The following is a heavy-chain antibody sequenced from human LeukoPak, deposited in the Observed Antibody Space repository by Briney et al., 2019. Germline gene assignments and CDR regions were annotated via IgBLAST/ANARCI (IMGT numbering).Heavy chain of an antibody. D-gene: IGHD3-22*01. Sequence: GGSLRLSCAVSGFTVSSNYMSWVRQAPGKGLEWVSSIRGSGGSTYYADSVKGRFTISRDNSKNTLYLQMNSLRAEDTAVYYCAKDDTSGYYARSAHDAFDIWGQGTMVTVSS. CDR3: AKDDTSGYYARSAHDAFDI. V-gene: IGHV3-23*01. CDR1: GFTVSSNY. J-gene: IGHJ3*02. CDR2: IRGSGGST.